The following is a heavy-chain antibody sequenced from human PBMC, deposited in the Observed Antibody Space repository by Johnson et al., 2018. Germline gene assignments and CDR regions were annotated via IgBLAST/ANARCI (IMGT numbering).Heavy chain of an antibody. CDR2: IRSDERR. CDR1: GFNFNIAW. V-gene: IGHV3-15*07. J-gene: IGHJ4*02. D-gene: IGHD2/OR15-2a*01. CDR3: TTGVFNSWGCDH. Sequence: VQLVESGGGLVEPGGSLRLSCAASGFNFNIAWMNWVRQPPGKGLEWVGRIRSDERRDYPESVKGRFTISRDASKNTLYLQMSSLKTENTAVYYCTTGVFNSWGCDHRGQGTQVTVSS.